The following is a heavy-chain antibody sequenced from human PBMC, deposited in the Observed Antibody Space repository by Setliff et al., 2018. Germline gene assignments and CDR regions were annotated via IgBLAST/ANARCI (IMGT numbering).Heavy chain of an antibody. Sequence: GGSLRLSCAASGFAFSSYGMHWVRQAPGKGLEWVAFIRFDGTNKYYADSVKGRFTISRDNSRNTLYLQMNSLRADDTAVYYCARDSTTDYFYYYIDVWGKGASVTVSS. J-gene: IGHJ6*03. V-gene: IGHV3-30*02. CDR1: GFAFSSYG. CDR3: ARDSTTDYFYYYIDV. CDR2: IRFDGTNK.